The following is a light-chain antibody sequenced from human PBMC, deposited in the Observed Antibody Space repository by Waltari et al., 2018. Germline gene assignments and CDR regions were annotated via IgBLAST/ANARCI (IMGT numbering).Light chain of an antibody. V-gene: IGLV3-19*01. J-gene: IGLJ3*02. Sequence: SSELTQDPAVSVALGQTVRFTCQGDSLRTSYASWYQVKPGQAPVLVIYGKDKRPSWIPDRISGYSSGTTSSLTITGAQAEDEADYYCSSRNGRANQVVFAGGTKVTVL. CDR2: GKD. CDR1: SLRTSY. CDR3: SSRNGRANQVV.